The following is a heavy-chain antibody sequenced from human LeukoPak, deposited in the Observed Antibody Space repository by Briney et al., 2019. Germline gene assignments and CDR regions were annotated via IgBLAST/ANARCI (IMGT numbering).Heavy chain of an antibody. CDR2: IYYSGST. J-gene: IGHJ4*02. V-gene: IGHV4-59*08. D-gene: IGHD2-2*01. Sequence: PSETLSLTCAVYGGSFSGYYWSWIRQPPGKGLEWIGYIYYSGSTNYNPSLKSRVTISVDTSKNQFSLKLSSVTAADTAVYYCARHDCSSTSCSHFDYWGQGTLVTVSS. CDR1: GGSFSGYY. CDR3: ARHDCSSTSCSHFDY.